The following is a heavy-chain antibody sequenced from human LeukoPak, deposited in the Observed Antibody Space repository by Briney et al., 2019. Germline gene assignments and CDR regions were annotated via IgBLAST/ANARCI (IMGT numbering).Heavy chain of an antibody. CDR3: AKGFGEFSYYYYGMDV. D-gene: IGHD3-10*01. CDR2: IPYDGSNK. J-gene: IGHJ6*02. Sequence: QAGGSLTLSCAASGFTFSSYGIHWVRQPPGKGLEWVTFIPYDGSNKYYPPSEKGRSTISKDNSKNMPYLQINGLSPDDTAVYYCAKGFGEFSYYYYGMDVWGQGTTVTVSS. V-gene: IGHV3-30*02. CDR1: GFTFSSYG.